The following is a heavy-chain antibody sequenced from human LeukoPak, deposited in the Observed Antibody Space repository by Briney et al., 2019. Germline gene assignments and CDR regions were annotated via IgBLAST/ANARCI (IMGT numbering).Heavy chain of an antibody. CDR3: VKVAKYYYGSETYYFFEH. J-gene: IGHJ1*01. CDR1: GFTFSSFA. D-gene: IGHD3-10*01. V-gene: IGHV3-23*01. CDR2: IISSGYST. Sequence: GGSLRLSCAASGFTFSSFAMKWVRQAPGKGLEWVSGIISSGYSTYYADSVKGRFTISRDNSRNTLYLQMNSLRVEDTAIYYCVKVAKYYYGSETYYFFEHGGQGTPVTASS.